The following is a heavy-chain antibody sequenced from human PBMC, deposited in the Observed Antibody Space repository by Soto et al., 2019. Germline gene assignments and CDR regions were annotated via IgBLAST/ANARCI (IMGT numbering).Heavy chain of an antibody. D-gene: IGHD2-2*01. CDR2: ISNNGRST. CDR1: GFSFGDHY. V-gene: IGHV3-74*01. CDR3: AREVVSPELGYWDF. J-gene: IGHJ4*02. Sequence: EVQLVESGGGLVQPGGSLRVSCAASGFSFGDHYMHWVRQTPGKGLVWVSRISNNGRSTFYVDSVKGRFTISRDDAKKLVFLQMRSMRAEDTGVYFCAREVVSPELGYWDFGGRGTQVTVSS.